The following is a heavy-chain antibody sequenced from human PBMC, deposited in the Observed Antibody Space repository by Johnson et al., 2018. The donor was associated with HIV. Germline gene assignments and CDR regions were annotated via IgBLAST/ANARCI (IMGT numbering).Heavy chain of an antibody. CDR1: GFTVSSNY. CDR3: ARGPVMVRGVTDAFDI. V-gene: IGHV3-66*01. Sequence: MQLVESGGGLVQPGGSLRLSCAASGFTVSSNYMSWVRQAPGQGLEWVSVIYSGGSTYYADSVKGRFTISRDNSKNTLYLQMNSLRAEDTAVYYCARGPVMVRGVTDAFDIWGQGTMVTVSS. D-gene: IGHD3-10*01. J-gene: IGHJ3*02. CDR2: IYSGGST.